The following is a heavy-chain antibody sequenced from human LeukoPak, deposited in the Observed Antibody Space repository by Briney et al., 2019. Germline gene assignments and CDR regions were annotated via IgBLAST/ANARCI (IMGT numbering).Heavy chain of an antibody. CDR1: GFTFSSYE. D-gene: IGHD5-18*01. J-gene: IGHJ4*02. CDR3: ARDGGYSYGKKGCFEK. Sequence: GGSLRLSCAASGFTFSSYEMNWVRQAPGKGLEWVSYISSSGSTKYYADSVKGRFTISRDNAKNSLYLQMNSLRAEDTAVYYCARDGGYSYGKKGCFEKWGQGTLVTVSS. V-gene: IGHV3-48*03. CDR2: ISSSGSTK.